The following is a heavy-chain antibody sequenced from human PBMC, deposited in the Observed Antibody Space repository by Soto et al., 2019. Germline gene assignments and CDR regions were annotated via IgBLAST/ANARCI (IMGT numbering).Heavy chain of an antibody. CDR3: ARAYYGVVSGSYNDF. V-gene: IGHV3-74*01. Sequence: EVQLVESGGDLVQSGGSLGLSCAASGFSFRSYWMHWVRQAPGKGLVWVARISRDGSTTTYADSASGRFIISRDNDANIRYLQRSSLRAEDTAVCYCARAYYGVVSGSYNDFWGQLTLVTLSS. CDR2: ISRDGSTT. J-gene: IGHJ4*02. CDR1: GFSFRSYW. D-gene: IGHD3-22*01.